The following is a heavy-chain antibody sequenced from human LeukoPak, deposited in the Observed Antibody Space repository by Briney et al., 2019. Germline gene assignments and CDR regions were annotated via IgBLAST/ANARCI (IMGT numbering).Heavy chain of an antibody. D-gene: IGHD2-15*01. CDR2: ISGSGGST. CDR1: GFTFSSYA. CDR3: ARDPIAVSGAFDI. J-gene: IGHJ3*02. V-gene: IGHV3-23*01. Sequence: GGSLRLSCAASGFTFSSYAMSWVRQAPGKGLEWVSAISGSGGSTYYADSVKGRFTISRDNSKNTLYLQVNSLRAEDTAVYYCARDPIAVSGAFDIWGQGTTVLVSS.